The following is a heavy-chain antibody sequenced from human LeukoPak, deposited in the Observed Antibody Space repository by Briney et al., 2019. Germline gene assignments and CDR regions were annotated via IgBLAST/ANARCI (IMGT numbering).Heavy chain of an antibody. CDR2: INSDGSST. J-gene: IGHJ4*02. CDR3: ARYNGGIAAAGSDY. Sequence: GGSLRLSCAAPGFTFSSYEMNWVRQAPGKGLVWVSRINSDGSSTTYADSVKGRFTISRDNAKNSLYLQMNSLRAEDTALYYCARYNGGIAAAGSDYWGQGTLVTVSS. V-gene: IGHV3-74*01. CDR1: GFTFSSYE. D-gene: IGHD6-13*01.